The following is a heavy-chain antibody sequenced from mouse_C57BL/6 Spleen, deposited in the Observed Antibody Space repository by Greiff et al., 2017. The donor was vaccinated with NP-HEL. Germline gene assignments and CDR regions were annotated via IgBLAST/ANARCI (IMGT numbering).Heavy chain of an antibody. CDR3: ARRLGYFDV. V-gene: IGHV5-17*01. J-gene: IGHJ1*03. CDR1: GFTFSDYG. D-gene: IGHD4-1*01. Sequence: EVKLMESGGGLVKPGGSLKLSCAASGFTFSDYGMHWVRQAPEKGLEWVAYISSGSSTIYYADTVKGRFTISRDNAKNTLFLQMTSLRSEDTGMYYCARRLGYFDVWGTGTTVTVSS. CDR2: ISSGSSTI.